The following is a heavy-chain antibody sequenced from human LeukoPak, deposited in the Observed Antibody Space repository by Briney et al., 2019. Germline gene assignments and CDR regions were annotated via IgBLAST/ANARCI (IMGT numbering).Heavy chain of an antibody. Sequence: PSETLSLTCTVSGGSISSHYWSWIRQPAGKGLEWIGRIYISGGTDYNPSLKSRVTMSVDTSKNQFFLKLSSVTAADTAVYYCARDQRAYYHMDVWGKGTAVTVSS. CDR2: IYISGGT. V-gene: IGHV4-4*07. CDR3: ARDQRAYYHMDV. CDR1: GGSISSHY. J-gene: IGHJ6*03.